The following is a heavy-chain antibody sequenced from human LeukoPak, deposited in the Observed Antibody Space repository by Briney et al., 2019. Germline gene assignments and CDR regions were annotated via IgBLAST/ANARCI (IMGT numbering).Heavy chain of an antibody. D-gene: IGHD2-15*01. CDR3: VRDTSYCSGGRCFATYSFDS. Sequence: GGSLRLSCAASGFTFSNYAMHWVRQAPGKGLECISTISSTGGSTYYADSVKGRFTISRDNSKNTLYLQMSSLRAEDTAVYYCVRDTSYCSGGRCFATYSFDSWGQGTRVTVSS. J-gene: IGHJ4*02. V-gene: IGHV3-64D*09. CDR2: ISSTGGST. CDR1: GFTFSNYA.